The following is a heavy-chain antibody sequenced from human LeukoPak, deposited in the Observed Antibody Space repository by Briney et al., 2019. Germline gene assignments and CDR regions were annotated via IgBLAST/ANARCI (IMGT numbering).Heavy chain of an antibody. J-gene: IGHJ4*02. D-gene: IGHD2-21*02. CDR1: GGSISSSSYY. Sequence: SETLSLTCTVSGGSISSSSYYWGWIRQPPGKGLEWIGSIYYSGSTYYNPSLKSRVTISVDTSKSQFSLKLSSVTAADTAVYYCATHIVVVTAMVDYWGQGTLVTVSS. V-gene: IGHV4-39*01. CDR3: ATHIVVVTAMVDY. CDR2: IYYSGST.